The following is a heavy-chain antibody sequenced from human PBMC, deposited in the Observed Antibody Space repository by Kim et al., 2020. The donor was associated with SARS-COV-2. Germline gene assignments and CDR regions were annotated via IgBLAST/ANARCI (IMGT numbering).Heavy chain of an antibody. CDR3: ARDCGLRGGDCYHDAFDI. V-gene: IGHV3-48*02. J-gene: IGHJ3*02. D-gene: IGHD2-21*02. Sequence: GGSLRLSCAASGFTFSSYSMNWVRQAPGKGLEWVSYISSSSSTIYYADSVKGRFTISRDNAKNSLYLQMNSLRDEDTAVYYCARDCGLRGGDCYHDAFDIWGQGTMVTVSS. CDR1: GFTFSSYS. CDR2: ISSSSSTI.